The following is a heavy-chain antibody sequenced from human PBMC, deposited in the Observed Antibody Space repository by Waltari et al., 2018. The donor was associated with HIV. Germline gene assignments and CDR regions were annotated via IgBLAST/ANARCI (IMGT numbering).Heavy chain of an antibody. CDR1: GFTFSNAW. V-gene: IGHV3-15*01. J-gene: IGHJ4*02. D-gene: IGHD2-21*02. CDR2: IKSNTDGGTA. CDR3: TTDLPTVVVTADSFY. Sequence: EVQLVESGGGLVKPGGSFRLSCAASGFTFSNAWMSWVRQAPGKGLEWVGSIKSNTDGGTADYAAPVKGRLTISRDDSKDTLYLQKNSLKTEDTAVYYCTTDLPTVVVTADSFYWGQGTLVTVSS.